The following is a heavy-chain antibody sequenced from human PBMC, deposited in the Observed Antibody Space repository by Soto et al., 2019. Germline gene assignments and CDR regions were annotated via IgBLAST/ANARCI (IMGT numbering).Heavy chain of an antibody. CDR1: GGSFSGYY. CDR2: INHSGST. Sequence: QVQLQQWGAGLLKPSETLSLTCAVYGGSFSGYYWSWIRQPPGKGLEWIGEINHSGSTNYNPSLKGRVTISVDTSKNQFSLELSSVAAADTAVYYCARGGPLDIVVVVAATTRDDAFDIWGQGTMVTVSS. D-gene: IGHD2-15*01. CDR3: ARGGPLDIVVVVAATTRDDAFDI. J-gene: IGHJ3*02. V-gene: IGHV4-34*01.